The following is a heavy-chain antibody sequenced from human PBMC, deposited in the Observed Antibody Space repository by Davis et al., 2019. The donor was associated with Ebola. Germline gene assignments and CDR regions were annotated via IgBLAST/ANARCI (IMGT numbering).Heavy chain of an antibody. CDR3: ARERAFRFLEWLARDDNYYYYYGMEV. V-gene: IGHV1-18*01. CDR2: ISAYNGDT. CDR1: GYTFNNYG. J-gene: IGHJ6*04. Sequence: AASVKVSCKASGYTFNNYGISWVRQAPGQGLEWMGWISAYNGDTNYAQKLQGRVTMTIETSTSTAYMELRSLRSDDTAVYYCARERAFRFLEWLARDDNYYYYYGMEVWGVGTTVTVSS. D-gene: IGHD3-3*01.